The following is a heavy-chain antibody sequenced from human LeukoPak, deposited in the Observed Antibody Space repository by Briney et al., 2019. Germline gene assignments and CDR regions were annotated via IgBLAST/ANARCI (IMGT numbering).Heavy chain of an antibody. V-gene: IGHV1-2*04. CDR3: ARDPGDIGYSGYDRFDY. CDR2: INPNSGGT. Sequence: GASVKVSCKASGYTFTGHYMHWVRQAPGQGLEWMGWINPNSGGTNYAQKFQGWVTMTRDTSTSTAYMELRSLRSDDTAVYYCARDPGDIGYSGYDRFDYWGQGTLVTVSS. J-gene: IGHJ4*02. D-gene: IGHD5-12*01. CDR1: GYTFTGHY.